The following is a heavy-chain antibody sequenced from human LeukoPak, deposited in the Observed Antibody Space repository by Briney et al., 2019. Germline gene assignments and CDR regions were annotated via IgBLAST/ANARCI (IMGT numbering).Heavy chain of an antibody. CDR1: GGSFSGYY. J-gene: IGHJ4*02. CDR3: AKVVHGDYPFDY. CDR2: ISGSGGST. Sequence: PSETLSLTCAVYGGSFSGYYWSWIRQPPGKGLEWVSAISGSGGSTYYADSVKGRFTISRDNSKNTLYLQMNSLRAEDTAVYYCAKVVHGDYPFDYWGQGTLVTVSS. D-gene: IGHD4-17*01. V-gene: IGHV3-23*01.